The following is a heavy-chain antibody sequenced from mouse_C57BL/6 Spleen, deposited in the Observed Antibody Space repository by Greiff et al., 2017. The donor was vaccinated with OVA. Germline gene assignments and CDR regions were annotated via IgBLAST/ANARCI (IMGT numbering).Heavy chain of an antibody. CDR2: INYDGSST. J-gene: IGHJ2*01. V-gene: IGHV5-16*01. CDR1: GFTFSDYY. D-gene: IGHD2-4*01. CDR3: AREGGLRNFDY. Sequence: EVKLMESEGGLVQPGSSMKLSCTASGFTFSDYYMAWVRQVPEKGLEWVANINYDGSSTYYLDSLKSRFIISRDNAKNSLYLQMSSLKSEDTATYYCAREGGLRNFDYWGQGTTLTVSS.